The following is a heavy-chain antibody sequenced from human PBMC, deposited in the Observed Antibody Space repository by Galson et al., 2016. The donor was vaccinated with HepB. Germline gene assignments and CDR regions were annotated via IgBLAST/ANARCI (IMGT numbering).Heavy chain of an antibody. CDR3: ARDSHGVDAFNI. J-gene: IGHJ3*02. CDR1: GGSINSGGYY. Sequence: ETLSLTCTVSGGSINSGGYYWVWIRQPPGKGLEWIGSINYGGKTYYTSSLKSRVTISVDTSKNQFSLKLSSVTAADTAVYYCARDSHGVDAFNIWGQGTLVAVSS. CDR2: INYGGKT. D-gene: IGHD4-17*01. V-gene: IGHV4-39*07.